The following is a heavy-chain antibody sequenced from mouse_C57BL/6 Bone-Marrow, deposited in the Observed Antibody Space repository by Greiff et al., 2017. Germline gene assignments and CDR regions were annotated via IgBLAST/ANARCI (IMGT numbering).Heavy chain of an antibody. J-gene: IGHJ2*01. CDR2: ISSGGSYT. D-gene: IGHD1-1*01. CDR3: ASYYYGSSYPFDY. Sequence: EVQLVESGGDLVKPGGSLKLSCAASGFTFSSYGMSWVRQTPDKRLEWVATISSGGSYTYYPDSVKGRFTISRDNAKNTLYLQMSSLKSEDTAMYYCASYYYGSSYPFDYWGQGTTLTVSS. V-gene: IGHV5-6*01. CDR1: GFTFSSYG.